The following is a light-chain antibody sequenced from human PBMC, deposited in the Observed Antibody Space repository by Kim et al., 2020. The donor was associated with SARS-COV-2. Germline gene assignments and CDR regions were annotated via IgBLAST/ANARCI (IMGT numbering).Light chain of an antibody. CDR3: QQYYRIPLT. J-gene: IGKJ4*01. CDR2: WAS. CDR1: QSIFYGVNNSDC. Sequence: ATLNCKSSQSIFYGVNNSDCLAWYRQKPGQPPQLLIYWASTRESGVPDRFSGSGSGTDFTLTISSLQDEDVAVYYCQQYYRIPLTFGGGTKVDIK. V-gene: IGKV4-1*01.